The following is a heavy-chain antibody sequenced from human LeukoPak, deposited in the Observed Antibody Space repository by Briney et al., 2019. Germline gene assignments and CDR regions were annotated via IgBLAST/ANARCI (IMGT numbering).Heavy chain of an antibody. J-gene: IGHJ3*02. CDR3: AKDCEGEYSTDAFDI. CDR2: ISYDGSNK. Sequence: PGGSLRLSCAASGFTFSSYGMHWVRQAPGKGLEWVAVISYDGSNKYYADSVKGRFTISRDNSKNTLYLQMNSLRAEDTAVYYCAKDCEGEYSTDAFDIWGQGTMVTVSS. CDR1: GFTFSSYG. V-gene: IGHV3-30*18. D-gene: IGHD6-6*01.